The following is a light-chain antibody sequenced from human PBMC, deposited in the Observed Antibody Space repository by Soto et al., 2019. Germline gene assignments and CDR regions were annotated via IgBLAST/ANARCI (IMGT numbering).Light chain of an antibody. V-gene: IGLV2-14*01. J-gene: IGLJ1*01. Sequence: QSVLTQPASVSGSPGQSITISCTGTSSDVGNYNYVSWYQQYPGRVPKLLIYMVSNRPSGVSNRFSGSKSGNTASPTISGLQAEDEADYFCTSPTPGSLYVFGTGTKLTVL. CDR2: MVS. CDR1: SSDVGNYNY. CDR3: TSPTPGSLYV.